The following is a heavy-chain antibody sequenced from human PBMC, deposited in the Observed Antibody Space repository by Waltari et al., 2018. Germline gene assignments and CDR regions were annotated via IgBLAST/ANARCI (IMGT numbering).Heavy chain of an antibody. Sequence: QVQLQESGPGLVKPSQTLSLTCTVSGDSISSGSYYWSWIRQPAGKGLEWIGRIYSSGITNYNPSLKSRVTISVDTSKNQFSLKLSSVTAADTAIHYCARDTVMGYGMDVWGQGTTVTVSS. CDR2: IYSSGIT. V-gene: IGHV4-61*02. D-gene: IGHD5-18*01. CDR3: ARDTVMGYGMDV. CDR1: GDSISSGSYY. J-gene: IGHJ6*02.